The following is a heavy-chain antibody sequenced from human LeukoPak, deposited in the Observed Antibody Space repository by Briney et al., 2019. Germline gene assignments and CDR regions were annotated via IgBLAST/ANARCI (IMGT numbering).Heavy chain of an antibody. D-gene: IGHD1-26*01. CDR2: IYYIGST. CDR3: ARAQSGSYLGNWFDP. J-gene: IGHJ5*02. V-gene: IGHV4-59*01. CDR1: GGSISNYY. Sequence: SETLSLTCTVSGGSISNYYWSWIRQPPGKELEWIGYIYYIGSTNYNPSLKRRVTISVDTSKNQFSLKLSSVTAADTAVYYCARAQSGSYLGNWFDPWGQGTLVTVSS.